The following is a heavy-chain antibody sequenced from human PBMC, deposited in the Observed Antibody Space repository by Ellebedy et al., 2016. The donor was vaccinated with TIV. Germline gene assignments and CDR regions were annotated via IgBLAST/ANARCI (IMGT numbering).Heavy chain of an antibody. CDR3: AKSGPWLEDRRYYFDY. J-gene: IGHJ4*02. D-gene: IGHD6-19*01. Sequence: GGSLRLXXAASGFTFSTYAMSWVRQAPGKGLEWVSAISGSGGITYYADSVKGRFTISRDNSKNTLYLQINSLRAEDTAVYYCAKSGPWLEDRRYYFDYWGQGTLVTVSS. CDR2: ISGSGGIT. V-gene: IGHV3-23*01. CDR1: GFTFSTYA.